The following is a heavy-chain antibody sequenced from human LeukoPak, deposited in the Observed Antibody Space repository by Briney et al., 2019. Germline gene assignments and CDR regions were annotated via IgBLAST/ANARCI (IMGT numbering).Heavy chain of an antibody. CDR2: INPSGGST. V-gene: IGHV1-46*01. J-gene: IGHJ6*02. D-gene: IGHD2-2*01. CDR1: GYTFTSYY. Sequence: GASVKVSCKASGYTFTSYYMHWVRQAPGQGLEWMGIINPSGGSTSYAQKFQGRVTVTRDTSTSTVYMELSSLRSEDTAVYYCARDRRVVVPAATYYYGMDVWGQGTTVTVSS. CDR3: ARDRRVVVPAATYYYGMDV.